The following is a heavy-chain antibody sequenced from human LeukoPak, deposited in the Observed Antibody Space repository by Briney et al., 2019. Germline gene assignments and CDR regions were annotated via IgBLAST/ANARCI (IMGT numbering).Heavy chain of an antibody. Sequence: ASVKVSCKVSGYTLTELSMHWVRQAPGKGLEWMGGFDPEDGETIYAQKFQGRVTMTEDTSTSTAYMELRSLRSDDTAVYYCARRAGVGYYGSGSLHDAFDIWGQGTMVTVSS. CDR1: GYTLTELS. CDR2: FDPEDGET. J-gene: IGHJ3*02. V-gene: IGHV1-24*01. D-gene: IGHD3-10*01. CDR3: ARRAGVGYYGSGSLHDAFDI.